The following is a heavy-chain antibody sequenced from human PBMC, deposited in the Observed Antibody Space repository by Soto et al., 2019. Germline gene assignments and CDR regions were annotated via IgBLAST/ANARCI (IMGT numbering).Heavy chain of an antibody. CDR1: GGTFSTYA. CDR2: IIPMFGTA. V-gene: IGHV1-69*12. Sequence: QVQLVQSGAEVKKPESSVKVSCKAPGGTFSTYAISWVRQAPGQGLEWMRGIIPMFGTANYAQRFQDRVTITADESMNTVYMELSSLRSEDTAVYFCASGIQLWLRRINNGYSGWGQGTLVTVSS. J-gene: IGHJ4*02. CDR3: ASGIQLWLRRINNGYSG. D-gene: IGHD5-18*01.